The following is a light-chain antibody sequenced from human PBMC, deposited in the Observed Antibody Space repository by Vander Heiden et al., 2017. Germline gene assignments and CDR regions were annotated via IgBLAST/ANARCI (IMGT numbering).Light chain of an antibody. CDR2: GAS. J-gene: IGKJ1*01. CDR1: QSSSTY. Sequence: IQRTQSPSTLSASVGDRLTSTCRASQSSSTYLDWYQQIPGQAPQLLIYGASSSESGVPSRVSGSGTRTEFTLTSSSLQDDESETYQCQHYYGYPSTFRYGIKVE. V-gene: IGKV1-5*01. CDR3: QHYYGYPST.